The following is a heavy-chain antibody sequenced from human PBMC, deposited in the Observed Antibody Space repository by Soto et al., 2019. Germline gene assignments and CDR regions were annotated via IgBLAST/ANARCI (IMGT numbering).Heavy chain of an antibody. CDR3: ARSIIGYCSGGSCYAYFDI. J-gene: IGHJ3*02. Sequence: QVQLVQSGAEVKKPGASVKVSCKASGYTFTSYGISWVRQAPGQGLEWMGWISAYNGNTNYAQKLQGRVTMTTDTSTSTAYMELRSLRSDDTAVYYCARSIIGYCSGGSCYAYFDIWGQVTMVTVSS. V-gene: IGHV1-18*01. CDR2: ISAYNGNT. CDR1: GYTFTSYG. D-gene: IGHD2-15*01.